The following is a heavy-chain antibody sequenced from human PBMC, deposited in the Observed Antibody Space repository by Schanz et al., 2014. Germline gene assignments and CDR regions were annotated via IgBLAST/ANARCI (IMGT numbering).Heavy chain of an antibody. Sequence: VQLVESGGGLVQPGGSLRLSCAVSGFTVSSNHMSWVRQAPGKGLEWVSVIYSGIGAYYADSVKDRFTVSRDNSKNTVYLQMNRLRAEDTAVYYCARVHHYDPSGWGYFDYWGQGALVTVSS. CDR2: IYSGIGA. CDR1: GFTVSSNH. V-gene: IGHV3-66*01. D-gene: IGHD3-22*01. J-gene: IGHJ4*02. CDR3: ARVHHYDPSGWGYFDY.